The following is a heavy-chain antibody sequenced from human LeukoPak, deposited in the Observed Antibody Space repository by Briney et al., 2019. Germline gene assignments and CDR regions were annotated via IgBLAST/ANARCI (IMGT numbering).Heavy chain of an antibody. CDR3: RVDTPFFDY. V-gene: IGHV4-59*01. Sequence: SETLSLTCTVSGGSISSYYWSWIRQPPGKGLEWIGYIYYSGSTNYNPSLKSRVTISVDTSKNQFSLKLSSVTAADTAVYYCRVDTPFFDYWGQGTLVTVSS. CDR1: GGSISSYY. J-gene: IGHJ4*02. D-gene: IGHD5-18*01. CDR2: IYYSGST.